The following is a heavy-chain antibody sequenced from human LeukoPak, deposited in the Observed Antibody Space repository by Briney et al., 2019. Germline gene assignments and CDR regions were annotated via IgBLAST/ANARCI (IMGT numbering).Heavy chain of an antibody. CDR1: GDSITSFY. CDR3: AKTARTFPS. D-gene: IGHD1-7*01. V-gene: IGHV4-4*09. Sequence: SETLSLTCSVSGDSITSFYWSWIRQAPGKGLECIGFIYINGDTSYNPSLKGRATLSLDTSGNQFSLRLTSVTAADTAVYYCAKTARTFPSWGPGILVTVSS. J-gene: IGHJ5*02. CDR2: IYINGDT.